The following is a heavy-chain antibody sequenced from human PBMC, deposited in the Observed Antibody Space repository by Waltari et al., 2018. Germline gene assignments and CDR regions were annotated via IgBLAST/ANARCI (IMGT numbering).Heavy chain of an antibody. CDR2: ISGSGDAT. CDR1: GFTFSSYA. D-gene: IGHD2-2*01. V-gene: IGHV3-23*01. Sequence: EVQLLESGGGLVQPGGSLRLSCAASGFTFSSYARSWVRQAPGKGLEWFSAISGSGDATYYADSVKGRFTMSRDNSNNRLYLQMNSLRAEDTAIYYCAKDKAAIVYWFDPWGQGTLVTVSS. CDR3: AKDKAAIVYWFDP. J-gene: IGHJ5*02.